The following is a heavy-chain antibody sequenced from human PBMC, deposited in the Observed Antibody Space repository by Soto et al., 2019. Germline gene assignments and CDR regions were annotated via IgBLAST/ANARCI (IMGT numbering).Heavy chain of an antibody. CDR3: ARYSQGWTIFGVVKRRLDY. V-gene: IGHV4-34*01. D-gene: IGHD3-3*01. CDR2: INHSGST. Sequence: SETLSLTCAVYGGSFSGYYWSWIRQPPGKGLEWIGEINHSGSTNYNPSLKSRVTISVDTSKNQFSLKLSSVTAADTAVYYCARYSQGWTIFGVVKRRLDYWGQGTLVTVSS. J-gene: IGHJ4*02. CDR1: GGSFSGYY.